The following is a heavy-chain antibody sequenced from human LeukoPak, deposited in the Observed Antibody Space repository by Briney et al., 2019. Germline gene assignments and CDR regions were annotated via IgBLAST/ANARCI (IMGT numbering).Heavy chain of an antibody. Sequence: GGSLRLSCAASGSTFNTYGMHWVRQAPGKGLEWVAFIRFDGSDKYYADSVKGRFTISRDTSKSTLYLQMNSLRGEDTAVYYCAKEWNNWNYEIWFDSWGQGTLVTVSS. CDR2: IRFDGSDK. CDR3: AKEWNNWNYEIWFDS. D-gene: IGHD1-7*01. V-gene: IGHV3-30*02. CDR1: GSTFNTYG. J-gene: IGHJ5*01.